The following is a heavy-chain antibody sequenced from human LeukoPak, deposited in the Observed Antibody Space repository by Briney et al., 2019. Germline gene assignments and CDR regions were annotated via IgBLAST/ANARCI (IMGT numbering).Heavy chain of an antibody. V-gene: IGHV3-30*03. CDR1: GFTFSNYG. D-gene: IGHD3-22*01. CDR3: ARDFYTNYYDSSGDDFDY. Sequence: GGSLRLSCAASGFTFSNYGMHWVRQAPGKGLEWVAVISYDGSNKYYADSVKGRFTISRDNSKNTLYLQMNGLRAEDTAVYYCARDFYTNYYDSSGDDFDYWGQGSLVTVSS. CDR2: ISYDGSNK. J-gene: IGHJ4*02.